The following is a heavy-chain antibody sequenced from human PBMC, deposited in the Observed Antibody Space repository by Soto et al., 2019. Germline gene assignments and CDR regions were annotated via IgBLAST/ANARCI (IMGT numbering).Heavy chain of an antibody. CDR3: ARDFFTMVRGVTHYHYYGMDV. Sequence: ASVKVSCKASGYTFTSYGISWVRQAPGQGLEWMGWISAYNGNTNYAQKLQGRVTMITDTSTSTAYMELRSLRSDDTAVHYCARDFFTMVRGVTHYHYYGMDVWGQGTTVTVSS. CDR1: GYTFTSYG. V-gene: IGHV1-18*01. J-gene: IGHJ6*02. D-gene: IGHD3-10*01. CDR2: ISAYNGNT.